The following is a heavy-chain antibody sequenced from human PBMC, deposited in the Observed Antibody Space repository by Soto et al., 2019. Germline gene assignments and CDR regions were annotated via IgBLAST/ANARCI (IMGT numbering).Heavy chain of an antibody. CDR3: ARGLEDYDILTGYSSSNYYYYYMDV. D-gene: IGHD3-9*01. V-gene: IGHV4-59*01. CDR1: GGSISSYY. CDR2: IYYSGST. Sequence: SETLSLTCTVSGGSISSYYWSWIRQPPGKGLEWIGYIYYSGSTNYNPSLKSRVTISVDTSKNQFSLKLSSVTAADTAVYYCARGLEDYDILTGYSSSNYYYYYMDVWGKGTTVTVSS. J-gene: IGHJ6*03.